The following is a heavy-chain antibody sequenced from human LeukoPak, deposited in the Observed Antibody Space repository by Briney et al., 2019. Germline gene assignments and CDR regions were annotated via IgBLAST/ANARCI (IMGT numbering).Heavy chain of an antibody. D-gene: IGHD3-10*01. V-gene: IGHV4-59*01. CDR3: ARIHSGSYYNWFDP. Sequence: PSETLSLTCTVSGGSIISYYWSWIRQPPGKGLEWIGYIYYSGSTNYNPSLKSRVTISVDTSKNQFSLKLSSVTAADTAVYYCARIHSGSYYNWFDPWGQGTLVTVSS. CDR2: IYYSGST. J-gene: IGHJ5*02. CDR1: GGSIISYY.